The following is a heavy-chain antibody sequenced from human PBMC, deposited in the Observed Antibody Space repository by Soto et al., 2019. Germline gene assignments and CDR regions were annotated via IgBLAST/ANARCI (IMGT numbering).Heavy chain of an antibody. CDR2: ISGSGGST. J-gene: IGHJ4*02. Sequence: EVQLLESGGGLVQPGGSLRLSCAASGFTFSSYAMSWVRQAPGKGLEWVSAISGSGGSTYYADSVKGRFTIPRDNSKNPLYRQMNSLRAEETAVYYCAKDPAKYSGSYYTSWGQGTLVTVSS. V-gene: IGHV3-23*01. CDR3: AKDPAKYSGSYYTS. D-gene: IGHD1-26*01. CDR1: GFTFSSYA.